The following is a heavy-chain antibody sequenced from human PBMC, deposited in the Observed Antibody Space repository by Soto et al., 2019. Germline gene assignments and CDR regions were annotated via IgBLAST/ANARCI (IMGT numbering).Heavy chain of an antibody. Sequence: PGGSLRLSCAASGFTFSTHAMSWVRQAPGKGPEWVSAISGSGGSTYYADSVKGRFTISRDNSKNTLYLQMNSLRAEDTAVYYCAKLSSTSCYRSYFDYWGQGTLVTVSS. J-gene: IGHJ4*02. CDR1: GFTFSTHA. V-gene: IGHV3-23*01. D-gene: IGHD2-2*01. CDR2: ISGSGGST. CDR3: AKLSSTSCYRSYFDY.